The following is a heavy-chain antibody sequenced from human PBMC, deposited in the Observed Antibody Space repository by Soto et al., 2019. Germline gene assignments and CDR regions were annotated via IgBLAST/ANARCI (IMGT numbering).Heavy chain of an antibody. CDR1: RFSLSSYV. CDR3: AKDRSNSQRYCSFGIDA. J-gene: IGHJ6*02. D-gene: IGHD2-21*01. CDR2: LTGSGGST. V-gene: IGHV3-23*01. Sequence: GGSLRLSCAASRFSLSSYVMGWVRLAPGRGLEWVSCLTGSGGSTYYADSVKGRVTISRDTSKNTLYLQMNSLRPEDTAMYYCAKDRSNSQRYCSFGIDAWGRGNTVTVSS.